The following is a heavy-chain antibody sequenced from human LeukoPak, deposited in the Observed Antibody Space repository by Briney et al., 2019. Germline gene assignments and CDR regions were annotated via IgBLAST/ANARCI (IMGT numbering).Heavy chain of an antibody. D-gene: IGHD2-2*01. J-gene: IGHJ4*02. CDR3: ARARKDIVVVPAALETYFFDY. CDR1: GYTFSSYY. CDR2: INPSGGST. Sequence: ASVKVSCKASGYTFSSYYMHWVRQAPGQGLEWMGIINPSGGSTSYAHKFQGRVTMTRDTSTSTVYMELSNLRPEDTAVYYCARARKDIVVVPAALETYFFDYWGQGTLVTVSS. V-gene: IGHV1-46*01.